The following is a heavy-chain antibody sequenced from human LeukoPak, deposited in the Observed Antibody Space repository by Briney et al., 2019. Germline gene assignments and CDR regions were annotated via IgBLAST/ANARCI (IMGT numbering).Heavy chain of an antibody. CDR2: INNYGSNT. CDR3: ATETGAFDI. CDR1: GFTFSDYY. Sequence: GGSLRLSCAASGFTFSDYYMSWIRQAPGKGLVWVSGINNYGSNTIYADSVKGRFTISRDNARNTLDLQMNSLRAEDTAVYYCATETGAFDIWGQGTMVTVSS. V-gene: IGHV3-74*01. J-gene: IGHJ3*02.